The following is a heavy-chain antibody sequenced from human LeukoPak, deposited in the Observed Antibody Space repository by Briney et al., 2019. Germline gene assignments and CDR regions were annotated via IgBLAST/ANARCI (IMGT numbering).Heavy chain of an antibody. J-gene: IGHJ5*02. Sequence: ASVKVSCKASGYTFTIYGISWVRQAPGQGLEWMGWINPNSGGTNYAQKFQGRVTMTRDTSISTAYMELSRLRSDDTAVYYCARDQGSGWLNWFDPWGQGTLVTVSS. CDR1: GYTFTIYG. D-gene: IGHD6-19*01. V-gene: IGHV1-2*02. CDR2: INPNSGGT. CDR3: ARDQGSGWLNWFDP.